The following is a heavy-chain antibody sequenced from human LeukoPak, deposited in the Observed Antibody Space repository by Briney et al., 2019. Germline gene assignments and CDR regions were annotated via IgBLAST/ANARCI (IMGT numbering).Heavy chain of an antibody. CDR2: TSYNGATS. Sequence: GRSLRLSCAASGFTFISYSMHWVRQAPGKGLECVAVTSYNGATSYYADSVKGRFTISRDNSKNTLYLHMNSLTVEDTAVYYCVKTGYEHWGQGTLVTVSS. CDR1: GFTFISYS. V-gene: IGHV3-30*18. J-gene: IGHJ4*02. CDR3: VKTGYEH. D-gene: IGHD5-12*01.